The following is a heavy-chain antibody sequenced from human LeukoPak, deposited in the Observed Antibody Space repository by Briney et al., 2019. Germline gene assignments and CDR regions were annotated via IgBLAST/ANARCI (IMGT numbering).Heavy chain of an antibody. V-gene: IGHV4-59*08. Sequence: SETLSLTCNVSGDSVSSVYWSWIRQPPGKGLEWIGYIYYNGYTDYNPSFKSRVTISVDTSKNQLSLHMSSVTASDSAIYYCARHRRNLNEDRFREGEPNFDYWGQGTLVTVSS. CDR3: ARHRRNLNEDRFREGEPNFDY. J-gene: IGHJ4*02. D-gene: IGHD1-14*01. CDR2: IYYNGYT. CDR1: GDSVSSVY.